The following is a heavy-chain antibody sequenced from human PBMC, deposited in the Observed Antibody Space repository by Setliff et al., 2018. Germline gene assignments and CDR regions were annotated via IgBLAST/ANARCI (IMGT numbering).Heavy chain of an antibody. J-gene: IGHJ6*03. CDR3: AREFTRYYNFWSAHRYYMDV. Sequence: ASVKVSCKASGYTFTSYAMHWVRQAPGQRLEWMGWINAGNGNTKYSQKFQGRVTITRDTSASTAYMELSSLRSEDTAVYYCAREFTRYYNFWSAHRYYMDVWGKGTTVT. CDR2: INAGNGNT. CDR1: GYTFTSYA. V-gene: IGHV1-3*01. D-gene: IGHD3-3*01.